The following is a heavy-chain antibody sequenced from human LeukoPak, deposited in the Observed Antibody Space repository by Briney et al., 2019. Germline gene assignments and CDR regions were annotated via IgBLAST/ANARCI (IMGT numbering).Heavy chain of an antibody. CDR3: AREGYSSGWPDAFDI. CDR1: GGSISSYY. V-gene: IGHV4-4*07. J-gene: IGHJ3*02. Sequence: PSETLSLTCTVSGGSISSYYWSWIRQPAGKGLEWIGRIYTSGGTNYNPSLKSRVTMSVDTSKNQFSLKLSSVTAADTAVYYCAREGYSSGWPDAFDIWGQGTMVTVSS. D-gene: IGHD6-19*01. CDR2: IYTSGGT.